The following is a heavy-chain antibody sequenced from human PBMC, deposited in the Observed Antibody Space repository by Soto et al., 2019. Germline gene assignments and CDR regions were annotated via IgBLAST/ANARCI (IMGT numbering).Heavy chain of an antibody. CDR3: AREISSGRGPHLDY. CDR1: GYTFTSYD. J-gene: IGHJ4*02. V-gene: IGHV1-8*01. D-gene: IGHD3-10*01. CDR2: MNPNSGNT. Sequence: QVQLVQSGAEVKKPGASVKVSCKASGYTFTSYDINWVRQATGQGLEWMGWMNPNSGNTGYAQKFQGRVTMTRNTAISTAYMELNSLRSEDTAVYYCAREISSGRGPHLDYWGQGTLVTVSS.